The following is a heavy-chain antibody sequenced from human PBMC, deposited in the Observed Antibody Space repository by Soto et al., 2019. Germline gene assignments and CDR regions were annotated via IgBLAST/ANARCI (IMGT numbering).Heavy chain of an antibody. D-gene: IGHD3-10*01. CDR1: GFTFSSYS. CDR3: AREGTMVRGVYYYYYGMDV. CDR2: ISSSSSYI. Sequence: GGSLRLSCAASGFTFSSYSMNWVRQAPGKGLEWVSSISSSSSYIYYADSVKGRFTISRDNAKNSLYLQMNSLRAEDTAVYYCAREGTMVRGVYYYYYGMDVWGQGTTVTV. V-gene: IGHV3-21*01. J-gene: IGHJ6*02.